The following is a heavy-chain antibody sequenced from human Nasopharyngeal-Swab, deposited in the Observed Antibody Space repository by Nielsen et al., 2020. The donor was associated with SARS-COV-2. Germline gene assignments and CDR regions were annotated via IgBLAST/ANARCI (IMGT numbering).Heavy chain of an antibody. CDR3: ARANTLRITIFGVVSYFDY. Sequence: GESLKISCAASGFTFSSYAMHWVRQAPGKGLEWVAVISKDGSTKYYADSVKGRFSISRDNSKNTLYLEMNSLRDEDTAVYYCARANTLRITIFGVVSYFDYWGQGTLVTVSS. J-gene: IGHJ4*02. V-gene: IGHV3-30*04. CDR2: ISKDGSTK. D-gene: IGHD3-3*01. CDR1: GFTFSSYA.